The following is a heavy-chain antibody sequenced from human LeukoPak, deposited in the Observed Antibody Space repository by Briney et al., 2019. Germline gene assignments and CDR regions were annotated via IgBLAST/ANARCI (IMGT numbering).Heavy chain of an antibody. V-gene: IGHV4-38-2*02. CDR2: IDHSGST. CDR1: GYSINSGYY. CDR3: ASLWFGELLFFDPLPAHMDV. D-gene: IGHD3-10*01. J-gene: IGHJ6*03. Sequence: PSETLSLTCTVSGYSINSGYYWGWIRQPPGKGLEWIGSIDHSGSTYYNPSLKSRVTISVDTSKNQFSLKLSSVTAADTAVYYCASLWFGELLFFDPLPAHMDVWGKGTTVTVSS.